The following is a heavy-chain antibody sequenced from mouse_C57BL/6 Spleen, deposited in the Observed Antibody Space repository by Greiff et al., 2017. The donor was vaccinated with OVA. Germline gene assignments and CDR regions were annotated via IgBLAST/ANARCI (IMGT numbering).Heavy chain of an antibody. CDR1: GFNIKDDY. V-gene: IGHV14-4*01. CDR2: IDPENGDT. D-gene: IGHD2-12*01. J-gene: IGHJ4*01. CDR3: TTDDDYAMDY. Sequence: VQLQQSGAELVRPGASVKLSCTASGFNIKDDYMHWVKQRPEQGLEWIGWIDPENGDTEYASKFQGKATITADTSSNTAYLQLSSLTSEDTAVYYCTTDDDYAMDYWGQGTSVTVSS.